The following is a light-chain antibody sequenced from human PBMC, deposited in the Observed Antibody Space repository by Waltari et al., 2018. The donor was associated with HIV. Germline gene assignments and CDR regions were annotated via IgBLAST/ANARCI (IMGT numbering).Light chain of an antibody. J-gene: IGLJ3*02. CDR3: ALYMTGAKWV. CDR2: STY. Sequence: QTVVTQEPSFSVSPGGTVTLTCALNSDSVSINYYPGWFQQTPGQAPRTLISSTYLRSSGVPDRFSGSILGNKAALTITGAQADDDSVYFCALYMTGAKWVFGGGTKLTVL. V-gene: IGLV8-61*01. CDR1: SDSVSINYY.